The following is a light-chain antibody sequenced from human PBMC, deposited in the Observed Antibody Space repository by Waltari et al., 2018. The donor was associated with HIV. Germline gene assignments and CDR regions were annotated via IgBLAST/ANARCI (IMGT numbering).Light chain of an antibody. V-gene: IGKV1-39*01. Sequence: DIQMTQSPSSLSASVGDRVTITCRASQHIDNFLTWYQQKPGKASTLLISGTSAFQSGVPSRFTASGSGTDFTLTINSLQPEDFATYFCLQGYSTPLTFGPGTKVDIK. CDR2: GTS. CDR3: LQGYSTPLT. CDR1: QHIDNF. J-gene: IGKJ3*01.